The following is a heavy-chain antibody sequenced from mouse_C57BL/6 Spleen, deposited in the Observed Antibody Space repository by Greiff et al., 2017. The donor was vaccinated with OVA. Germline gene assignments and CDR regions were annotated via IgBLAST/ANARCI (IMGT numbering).Heavy chain of an antibody. Sequence: VQLQQPGAELVRPGSSVKLSCKASGYTFTSYWMHWVKQRPIQGLEWIGNIDPSDSDTHYNQKFKDKATLTVDKSSSTAYMQLSSLTSEDSAVYYCARGTSQAPAYWGQGTLVTVSA. CDR1: GYTFTSYW. CDR2: IDPSDSDT. J-gene: IGHJ3*01. D-gene: IGHD3-2*02. V-gene: IGHV1-52*01. CDR3: ARGTSQAPAY.